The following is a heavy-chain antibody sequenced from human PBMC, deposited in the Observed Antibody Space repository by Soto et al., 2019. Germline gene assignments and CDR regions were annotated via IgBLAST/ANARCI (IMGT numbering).Heavy chain of an antibody. CDR3: ARSGLYYGSGSYYNGIDY. CDR2: IYYSGST. D-gene: IGHD3-10*01. J-gene: IGHJ4*02. Sequence: SSETLSLTCTVSGGSISSGDYYWSWIRQPPGKGLEWIGYIYYSGSTNYYPSLKRRVTISVDTSKNQFSLKLSSVTAADTAVYYCARSGLYYGSGSYYNGIDYWGQGTLVRVSS. V-gene: IGHV4-61*08. CDR1: GGSISSGDYY.